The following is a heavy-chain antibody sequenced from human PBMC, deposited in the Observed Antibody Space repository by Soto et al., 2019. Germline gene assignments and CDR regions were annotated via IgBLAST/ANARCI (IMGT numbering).Heavy chain of an antibody. CDR3: ARDSGGYSYGYGLSAAFDI. CDR2: IYYSGGT. CDR1: GGSISSYN. D-gene: IGHD5-18*01. V-gene: IGHV4-59*01. Sequence: PSATLSLTCPVSGGSISSYNWSCLRQPPGKGLEGIVYIYYSGGTNYNPSLKSRVTISVDTSKNQFSLKLSSVTAAGTAVYYCARDSGGYSYGYGLSAAFDIWGQWTMVTVS. J-gene: IGHJ3*02.